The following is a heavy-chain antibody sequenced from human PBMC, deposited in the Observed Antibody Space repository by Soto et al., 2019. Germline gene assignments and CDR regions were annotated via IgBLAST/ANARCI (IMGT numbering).Heavy chain of an antibody. V-gene: IGHV1-69*12. D-gene: IGHD1-1*01. Sequence: QVQLVQSGAEVKKPGSSVKVSCKASGGTFSTSAISWVRQAPGQGLEWVGGIMPVFPTPDYAQNFQGRVTITADESTPTASLELASLRADDTAVYYCARDKDRLQLGGNYYYILDVWGQGTAITVSS. CDR3: ARDKDRLQLGGNYYYILDV. CDR1: GGTFSTSA. CDR2: IMPVFPTP. J-gene: IGHJ6*02.